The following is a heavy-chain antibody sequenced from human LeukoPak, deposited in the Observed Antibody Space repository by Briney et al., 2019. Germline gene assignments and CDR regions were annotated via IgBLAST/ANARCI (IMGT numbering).Heavy chain of an antibody. V-gene: IGHV3-23*01. CDR1: GFTFSSYA. D-gene: IGHD3-22*01. Sequence: GGSLRLSCAASGFTFSSYAMSWVRQAPGKGLEWVSGISGSGGSTYYADSVKGRFTISRDNSKNTLYLQMNSLRAEDTAVYYCAKHSSGYYWPFDYWGQGTLVTVSS. CDR2: ISGSGGST. J-gene: IGHJ4*02. CDR3: AKHSSGYYWPFDY.